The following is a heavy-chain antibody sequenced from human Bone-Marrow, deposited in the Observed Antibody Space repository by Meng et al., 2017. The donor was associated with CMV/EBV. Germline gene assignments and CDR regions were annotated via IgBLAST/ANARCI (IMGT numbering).Heavy chain of an antibody. V-gene: IGHV3-7*01. D-gene: IGHD1-7*01. CDR1: GLTFRSYW. Sequence: GGLLRLSCAAPGLTFRSYWMRGVRQTPGKGLKWVAKINKDGSEKYYVGSVKGRFTISRDNAKNSLCLQMNSLRADDTAVYYCAREVPNWKYVLGYFDYWGQGALVTVSS. J-gene: IGHJ4*02. CDR3: AREVPNWKYVLGYFDY. CDR2: INKDGSEK.